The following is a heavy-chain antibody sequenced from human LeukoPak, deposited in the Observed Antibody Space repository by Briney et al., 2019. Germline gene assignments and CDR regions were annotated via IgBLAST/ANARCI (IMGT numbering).Heavy chain of an antibody. D-gene: IGHD3-9*01. V-gene: IGHV4-39*01. CDR3: AGAPAGGSDWLSPFDY. CDR1: GVSISCTTLY. CDR2: IYYSGTT. Sequence: PSETLSLTCTVPGVSISCTTLYWGWVRQSPGKGLEWIATIYYSGTTYYNPSLKSRATISVDTSKNQFSLKLTSVTAADTAIYYCAGAPAGGSDWLSPFDYWGQGTLVTVSS. J-gene: IGHJ4*02.